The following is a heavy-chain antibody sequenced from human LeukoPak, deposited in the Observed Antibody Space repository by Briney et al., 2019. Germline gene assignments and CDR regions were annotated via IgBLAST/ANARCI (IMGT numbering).Heavy chain of an antibody. D-gene: IGHD3-22*01. V-gene: IGHV1-46*01. Sequence: DSVKVSCKASGYTFTSYYMHWVRRAPGQGLEWMGIINPSGGSTSYAQKFQGRVTMTRDTSTSTVYMELSSLRSEDTAVYYCARDNPLHYYDSSGYHYWGQGTLVTVSS. CDR3: ARDNPLHYYDSSGYHY. J-gene: IGHJ4*02. CDR2: INPSGGST. CDR1: GYTFTSYY.